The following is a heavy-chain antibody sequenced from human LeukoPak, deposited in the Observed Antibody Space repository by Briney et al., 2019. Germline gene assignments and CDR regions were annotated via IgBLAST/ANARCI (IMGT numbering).Heavy chain of an antibody. J-gene: IGHJ5*02. CDR1: GGTFSSYA. V-gene: IGHV1-69*13. D-gene: IGHD1-26*01. Sequence: SVKVSCKASGGTFSSYAICWVRQAPGQGLEWMGGIIPIFGTANYAQKFQGRVTITADESTSTAYMELSSLRSEDTAVYYCAILEGIVGATTAWFDPWGQGTLVTVSS. CDR2: IIPIFGTA. CDR3: AILEGIVGATTAWFDP.